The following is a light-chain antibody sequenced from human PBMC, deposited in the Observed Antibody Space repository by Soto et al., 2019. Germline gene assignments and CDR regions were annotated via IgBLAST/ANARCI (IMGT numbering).Light chain of an antibody. V-gene: IGLV2-14*01. CDR1: DSDVGGYDF. CDR2: EVS. J-gene: IGLJ3*02. Sequence: QSALTQPASVSGSLGQSITISCTGTDSDVGGYDFVSWYQQHPGKVPKLIIYEVSNRPSGVSNRFSASKSGDTASLTISGLQAEDEGDYFCSSYTNSSTLAFGGGTKLTVL. CDR3: SSYTNSSTLA.